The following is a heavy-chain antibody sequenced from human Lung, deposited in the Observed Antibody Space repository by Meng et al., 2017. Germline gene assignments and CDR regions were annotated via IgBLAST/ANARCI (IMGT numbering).Heavy chain of an antibody. Sequence: VQLAQVGDELKKPGASVQVSGTPSGYTFTSYGISWVRQAPGQGLEWMGWFCGNNGNKNYAQKFQGRVTMTTNTTTSSAYMELRSMRSDDTAVYYCARDRNCSTTSCTGWFDPWGQGTLVTVSS. V-gene: IGHV1-18*01. D-gene: IGHD2-2*01. J-gene: IGHJ5*02. CDR2: FCGNNGNK. CDR1: GYTFTSYG. CDR3: ARDRNCSTTSCTGWFDP.